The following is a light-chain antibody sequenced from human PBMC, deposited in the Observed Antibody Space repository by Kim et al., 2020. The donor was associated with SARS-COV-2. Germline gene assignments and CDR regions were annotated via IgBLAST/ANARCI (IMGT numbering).Light chain of an antibody. J-gene: IGLJ3*02. Sequence: QAGLTQPPSVSKGLRQTATLTCTGNSNNVGDLGAAWLQQHQGHPPKLLSYRNNNRPSGISERFSASRSGNIASLSITGPQPEDEADYYCASWDSSLSSWVFGGGTQLTVL. V-gene: IGLV10-54*01. CDR3: ASWDSSLSSWV. CDR2: RNN. CDR1: SNNVGDLG.